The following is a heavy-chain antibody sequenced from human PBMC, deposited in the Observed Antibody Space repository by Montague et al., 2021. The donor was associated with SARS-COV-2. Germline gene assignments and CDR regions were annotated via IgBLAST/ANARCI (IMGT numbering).Heavy chain of an antibody. CDR2: ISDSGYTI. Sequence: SLRLSCAASGFTFSGYYMTWIRQAPGKGLEWVSYISDSGYTIYYADSVKGRFTISRDNAKNSLYLQMNSLRAEDTAMYYCAKDAKAIAYWGQGTLVTVSS. CDR1: GFTFSGYY. J-gene: IGHJ4*02. V-gene: IGHV3-11*01. CDR3: AKDAKAIAY. D-gene: IGHD1-26*01.